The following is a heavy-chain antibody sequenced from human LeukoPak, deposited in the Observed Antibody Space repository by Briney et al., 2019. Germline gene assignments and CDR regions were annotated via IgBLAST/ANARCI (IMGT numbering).Heavy chain of an antibody. Sequence: GGSLRLSCAASGFTFSSYSMNWVRQAPGKGLEWVSYISSSSNTYYADSVKGRFTIARDNAKNSLYLQMNSLRAEDTAVYYCARDIGRFNYAARYDYWGQGTLVTVSS. CDR3: ARDIGRFNYAARYDY. CDR1: GFTFSSYS. CDR2: ISSSSNT. V-gene: IGHV3-48*01. J-gene: IGHJ4*02. D-gene: IGHD2-2*01.